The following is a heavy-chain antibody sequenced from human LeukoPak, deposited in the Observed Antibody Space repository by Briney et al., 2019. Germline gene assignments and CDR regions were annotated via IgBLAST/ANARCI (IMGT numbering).Heavy chain of an antibody. CDR2: IYYSGST. Sequence: KASETLSLTCTVSGASIGSYYWSWIRQPPGKGLEWIGYIYYSGSTNYNPALKSRVTISEDTSKNQISLKLSSVTAADTAVYYCARVRGYYDSSGYDYWGQGTLVTVSS. CDR1: GASIGSYY. J-gene: IGHJ4*02. V-gene: IGHV4-59*01. CDR3: ARVRGYYDSSGYDY. D-gene: IGHD3-22*01.